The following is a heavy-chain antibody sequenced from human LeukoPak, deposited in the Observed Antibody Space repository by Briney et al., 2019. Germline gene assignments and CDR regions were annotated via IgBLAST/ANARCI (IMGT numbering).Heavy chain of an antibody. CDR1: GFTFSSFG. D-gene: IGHD3-22*01. Sequence: GGSLRLSCAASGFTFSSFGTHWVRQTPGKGLEWVAVISYDGSNKYYADSVKGRFTISRDNSKNTLYLQMNSLRAEDTAVYYCARDLPINYYDSSGYGDYFDYWGQGTLVTVSS. CDR3: ARDLPINYYDSSGYGDYFDY. V-gene: IGHV3-30*19. CDR2: ISYDGSNK. J-gene: IGHJ4*02.